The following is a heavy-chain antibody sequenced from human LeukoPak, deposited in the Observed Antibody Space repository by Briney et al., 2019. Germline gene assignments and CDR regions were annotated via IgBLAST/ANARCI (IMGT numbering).Heavy chain of an antibody. J-gene: IGHJ4*02. CDR1: GFTFSSYA. CDR3: AKGFVVLPAAYYFDY. Sequence: PGGSLRLSCAASGFTFSSYAMSWVRQAPGKGLEWVSVISGTGGATYYAASVKGRFTISRDNSKNTLFLQMNSLRAEDTAVYYCAKGFVVLPAAYYFDYWGQGALVTVSS. D-gene: IGHD2-2*01. V-gene: IGHV3-23*01. CDR2: ISGTGGAT.